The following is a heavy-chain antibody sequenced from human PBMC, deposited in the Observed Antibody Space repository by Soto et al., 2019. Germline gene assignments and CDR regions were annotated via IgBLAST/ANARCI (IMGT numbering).Heavy chain of an antibody. Sequence: GESLKISCKGSGYSFTSYWIGWVRQMPGKGLEWMGTIYPGDSDTRYSPSFQGQVTISADKSISTAYLQWSSLKASDTAMYYYARIFYVFWGVYRPGVLYYMDVGGKGTTVPVPS. CDR3: ARIFYVFWGVYRPGVLYYMDV. CDR1: GYSFTSYW. D-gene: IGHD3-3*01. V-gene: IGHV5-51*01. CDR2: IYPGDSDT. J-gene: IGHJ6*03.